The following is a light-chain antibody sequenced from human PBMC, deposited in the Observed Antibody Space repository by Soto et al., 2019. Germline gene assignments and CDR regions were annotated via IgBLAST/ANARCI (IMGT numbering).Light chain of an antibody. CDR1: SSDIGAYIY. CDR2: EVS. CDR3: SSYAGSNNFV. J-gene: IGLJ1*01. Sequence: QSVLTQPPSASGSPGQSVTISCTGTSSDIGAYIYVSWYQQHPGKAPKLMISEVSMRTSGFPERFSVSKSGNTASLTVSGLQADDEAHDYCSSYAGSNNFVFGTGTKVTGL. V-gene: IGLV2-8*01.